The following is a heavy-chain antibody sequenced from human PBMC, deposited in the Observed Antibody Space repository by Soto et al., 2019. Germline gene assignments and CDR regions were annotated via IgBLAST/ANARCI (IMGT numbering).Heavy chain of an antibody. CDR2: IYYSGST. D-gene: IGHD3-9*01. J-gene: IGHJ4*02. Sequence: SETLSLTCTVSGGSISSYYWSWIRQPPGKGLEWIGYIYYSGSTNYNPSLKSRVTISVDTSKNQFSLKLSSVTAADTAVYYCARDGQLRYDILTGYYGPFEYWGRGTLVTVSS. V-gene: IGHV4-59*01. CDR3: ARDGQLRYDILTGYYGPFEY. CDR1: GGSISSYY.